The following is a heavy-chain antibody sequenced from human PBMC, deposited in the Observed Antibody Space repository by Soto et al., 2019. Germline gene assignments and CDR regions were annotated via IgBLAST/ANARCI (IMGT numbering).Heavy chain of an antibody. Sequence: EVQLVESGGGLVKPGGSLRLSCAASGFTFSSYSMNWVRQAPGKGLEWVSSISSSSSYIYYADSVKGRFTISRDNAKNSLCLQMNSMRAEDTAVYYCARSLYCSSTSCYYFDYWGQGTLVTVSS. CDR1: GFTFSSYS. J-gene: IGHJ4*02. CDR2: ISSSSSYI. CDR3: ARSLYCSSTSCYYFDY. D-gene: IGHD2-2*01. V-gene: IGHV3-21*01.